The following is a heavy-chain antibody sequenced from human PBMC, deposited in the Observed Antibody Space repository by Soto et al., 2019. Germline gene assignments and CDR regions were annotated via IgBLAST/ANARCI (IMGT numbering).Heavy chain of an antibody. CDR2: IYYSGNT. D-gene: IGHD1-7*01. V-gene: IGHV4-39*07. CDR3: ARNYYFDY. CDR1: GGSISTRSSY. Sequence: TSETLSLTCTVSGGSISTRSSYWGWIRQPPGKGLEWIGSIYYSGNTNYNPSLKSRVTISIDTSRNQFFLRLSSVTAADTAVYYCARNYYFDYWGQGTLVTVSS. J-gene: IGHJ4*02.